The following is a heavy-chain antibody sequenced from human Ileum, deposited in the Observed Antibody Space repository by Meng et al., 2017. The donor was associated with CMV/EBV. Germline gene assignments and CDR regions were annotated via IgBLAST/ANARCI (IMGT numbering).Heavy chain of an antibody. D-gene: IGHD3-3*01. Sequence: CAVYGGSFSGYHWSWSRRPPGKGLEWIGELHHDGSFQYSPSLESRVTISADTSTNQCSLRLTSLTAADTAVYYCARGLEKEWPTANFWGQGTLVTVSS. CDR1: GGSFSGYH. CDR3: ARGLEKEWPTANF. CDR2: LHHDGSF. J-gene: IGHJ4*02. V-gene: IGHV4-34*01.